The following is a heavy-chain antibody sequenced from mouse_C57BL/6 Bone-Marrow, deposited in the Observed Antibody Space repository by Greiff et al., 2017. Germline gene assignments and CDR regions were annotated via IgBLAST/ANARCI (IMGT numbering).Heavy chain of an antibody. V-gene: IGHV2-5*01. CDR1: GFSLSNFG. Sequence: VKLMESGPGLVQPSQSLSITCTVSGFSLSNFGVHWVRQSPGKGLEWLGVIWRGGSTDYNASFMSRLSITKDNSKSQVFFKVSSLQADDTARYYCVKESYYANNPYWYFDVWGTGTTVTVSS. CDR2: IWRGGST. D-gene: IGHD1-1*01. CDR3: VKESYYANNPYWYFDV. J-gene: IGHJ1*03.